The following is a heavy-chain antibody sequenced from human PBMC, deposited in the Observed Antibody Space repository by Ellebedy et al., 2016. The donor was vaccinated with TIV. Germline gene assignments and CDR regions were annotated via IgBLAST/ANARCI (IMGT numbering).Heavy chain of an antibody. J-gene: IGHJ6*02. CDR1: GFTFSSYS. V-gene: IGHV3-48*02. Sequence: PGGSLRLSCAASGFTFSSYSMNWVRQAPGKGLEWVSYISSSSSTIYYADSVKGRFTFSRDNAKNSLYLQLNSLRDEDTAVYYCAREGMGDFWSGYYYYYFGMDVWGQGTTVTVSS. CDR2: ISSSSSTI. CDR3: AREGMGDFWSGYYYYYFGMDV. D-gene: IGHD3-3*01.